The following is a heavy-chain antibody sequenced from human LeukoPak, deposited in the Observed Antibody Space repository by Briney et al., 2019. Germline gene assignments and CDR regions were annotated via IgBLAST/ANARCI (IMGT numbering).Heavy chain of an antibody. J-gene: IGHJ6*03. CDR2: IYYIGTT. CDR1: GGSLSSGGYS. Sequence: KASETLSLTCAVSGGSLSSGGYSWSWIRQPPGKGLEWIGHIYYIGTTYYNPSLKSRVNISIDTSKNHLSLKLSSVTAADTAVYYCARVEFRLYYYMDVWGEGTTVTVSS. CDR3: ARVEFRLYYYMDV. V-gene: IGHV4-30-4*07. D-gene: IGHD3-10*01.